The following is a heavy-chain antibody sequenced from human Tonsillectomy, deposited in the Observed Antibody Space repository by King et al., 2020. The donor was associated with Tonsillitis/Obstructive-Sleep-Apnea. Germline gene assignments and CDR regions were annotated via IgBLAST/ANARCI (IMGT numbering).Heavy chain of an antibody. J-gene: IGHJ4*02. D-gene: IGHD3-10*01. Sequence: VQLVESGGGVVQPGRSLRLSCAASGFTFSSYGMHWVRPAPGKGLGWVAVISYDGSNKYYADSVKGRFTISRDNSKNTLYLQMNSLRAEDTAVYYCAKEGLWFGESQLSVYYFDYWGQGTLVTVSS. CDR2: ISYDGSNK. CDR3: AKEGLWFGESQLSVYYFDY. CDR1: GFTFSSYG. V-gene: IGHV3-30*18.